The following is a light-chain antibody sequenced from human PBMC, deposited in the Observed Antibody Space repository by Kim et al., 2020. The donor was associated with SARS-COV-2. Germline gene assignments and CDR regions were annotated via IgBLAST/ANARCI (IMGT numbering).Light chain of an antibody. V-gene: IGKV3-11*01. Sequence: PGERATLHCRASQRVSSYLAWYQQKPGQAPRLLIYDASNRATGIPARFSGSGSGTDFTLTISSLEPEDFAVYYCQQRSNWPLTFGGGTKVDIK. CDR1: QRVSSY. CDR2: DAS. CDR3: QQRSNWPLT. J-gene: IGKJ4*01.